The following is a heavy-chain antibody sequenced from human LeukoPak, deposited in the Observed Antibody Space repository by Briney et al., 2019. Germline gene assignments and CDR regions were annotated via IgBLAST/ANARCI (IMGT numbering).Heavy chain of an antibody. V-gene: IGHV3-21*01. J-gene: IGHJ5*02. Sequence: GGSLRLSCAASGFTFSSYSMNWVRQAPGKGLEWVSSISSSSSYIYYADSVKGRFTISRDNAKNSLYLQMNSLRAEDTAVYYCARSPGYGDSWFDPWGQGTLVTVSS. CDR1: GFTFSSYS. CDR2: ISSSSSYI. D-gene: IGHD4-17*01. CDR3: ARSPGYGDSWFDP.